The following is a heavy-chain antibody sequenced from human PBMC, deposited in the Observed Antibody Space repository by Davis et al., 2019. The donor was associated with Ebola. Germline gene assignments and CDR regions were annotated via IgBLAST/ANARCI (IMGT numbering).Heavy chain of an antibody. CDR2: IYHSGRT. CDR3: ARKSGGYFDY. J-gene: IGHJ4*02. V-gene: IGHV4-34*01. Sequence: MPSETLSLTCAVYGGSFSGYYWSWIRQPPGKGLEWIGEIYHSGRTNYNPSLKSRVTISVDKSKNQFSLKLSSVTAEDTAVYYCARKSGGYFDYWGQGTLVTVSS. CDR1: GGSFSGYY. D-gene: IGHD1-14*01.